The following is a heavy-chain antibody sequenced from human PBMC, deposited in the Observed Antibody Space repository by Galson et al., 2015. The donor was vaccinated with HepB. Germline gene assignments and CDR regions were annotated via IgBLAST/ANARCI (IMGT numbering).Heavy chain of an antibody. CDR3: AKDTRALPYDSVGYIDY. V-gene: IGHV3-23*01. Sequence: SLRLSCAASGFTFSSYAMSWVRPAPGKGLEWVSDISGSGGSTYYADSVKGRFTISRDNSKNTLYLQMNSLRAEDTAVYYCAKDTRALPYDSVGYIDYWGQGTLVTVSS. CDR1: GFTFSSYA. D-gene: IGHD3-22*01. J-gene: IGHJ4*02. CDR2: ISGSGGST.